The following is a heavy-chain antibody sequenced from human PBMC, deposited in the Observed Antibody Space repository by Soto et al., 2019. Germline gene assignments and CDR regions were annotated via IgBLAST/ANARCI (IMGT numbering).Heavy chain of an antibody. Sequence: PGESLKISCKGSGYSFTSYWIGWVRQMPGKGLEWMGIIYPGDSDTRYSPSFQGQVTISADKSISTAYLQWSSLKASDTAMYYCARHPHRIAEYHWFDPWGKGTLVTVSS. CDR1: GYSFTSYW. CDR2: IYPGDSDT. D-gene: IGHD6-13*01. V-gene: IGHV5-51*01. J-gene: IGHJ5*02. CDR3: ARHPHRIAEYHWFDP.